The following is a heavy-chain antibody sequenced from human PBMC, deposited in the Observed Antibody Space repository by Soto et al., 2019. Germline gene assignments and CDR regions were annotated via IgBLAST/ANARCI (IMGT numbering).Heavy chain of an antibody. Sequence: PGGSLRLSCAASGFTFSSYAMHWVRQAPGKGLEWVAVISYDGSNKYYADSVKGRFTISRDNSKNTLYLQMNSLRAEDTAVYYCASGMVVAATFDYWGQGALVTVSS. CDR1: GFTFSSYA. CDR3: ASGMVVAATFDY. J-gene: IGHJ4*02. CDR2: ISYDGSNK. D-gene: IGHD2-15*01. V-gene: IGHV3-30-3*01.